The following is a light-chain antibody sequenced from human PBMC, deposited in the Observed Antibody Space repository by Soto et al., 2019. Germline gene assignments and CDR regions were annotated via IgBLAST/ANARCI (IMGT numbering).Light chain of an antibody. J-gene: IGLJ3*02. CDR3: QSYDNSLSGSWV. CDR2: EVT. Sequence: QSALTQPASVSGSPGQSITISCTGTSSDVGAYNHVSWYQHHPGKAPKLMIYEVTNRPSGVSDRFSGSKSGTSASLAINGLQAEDEAHYYCQSYDNSLSGSWVFGGGTKLTVL. CDR1: SSDVGAYNH. V-gene: IGLV2-14*01.